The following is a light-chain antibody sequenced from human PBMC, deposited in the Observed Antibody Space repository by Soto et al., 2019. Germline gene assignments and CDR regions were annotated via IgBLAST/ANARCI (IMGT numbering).Light chain of an antibody. CDR3: QQSFSIPYI. V-gene: IGKV1-39*01. J-gene: IGKJ2*01. Sequence: DLQMTQSPSALSASVGDRVTITCRASQTVSSHLNWYQHKTGKAPKVLIYAASNLQSGVPSRFSGSGYGTDFTLTISSLQPEDIATYYCQQSFSIPYIFGQGTKLEIK. CDR2: AAS. CDR1: QTVSSH.